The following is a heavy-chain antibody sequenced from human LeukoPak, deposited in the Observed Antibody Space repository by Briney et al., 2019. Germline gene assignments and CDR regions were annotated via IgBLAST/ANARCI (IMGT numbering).Heavy chain of an antibody. CDR3: ARDMPWGRGQPVCFDY. V-gene: IGHV1-69*04. Sequence: GASVKVSCKASGYTFTGYYMHWVRQAPGQGLEWMGRIIPILGIANYAQKFQGRVTITADKSTSTAYMELSSLRSEDTAVYYCARDMPWGRGQPVCFDYWGQGTLVTVSS. CDR2: IIPILGIA. J-gene: IGHJ4*02. D-gene: IGHD2-2*01. CDR1: GYTFTGYY.